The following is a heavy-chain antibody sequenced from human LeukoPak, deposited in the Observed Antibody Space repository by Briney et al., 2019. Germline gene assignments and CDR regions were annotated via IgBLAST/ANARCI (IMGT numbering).Heavy chain of an antibody. V-gene: IGHV4-34*01. D-gene: IGHD5-12*01. CDR2: INHSGST. CDR3: ASNRYGYNSLED. J-gene: IGHJ4*02. CDR1: GGSFSGYY. Sequence: PSETLSLTCAVYGGSFSGYYWSWIRQPPGKGLEWIGEINHSGSTNYNPSLKSRVTISVDTSKNQFSLKVRSVTAADTAVYYCASNRYGYNSLEDGGQGTLVTVSS.